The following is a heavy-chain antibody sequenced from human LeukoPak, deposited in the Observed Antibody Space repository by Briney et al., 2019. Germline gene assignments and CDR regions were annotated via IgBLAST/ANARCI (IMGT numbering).Heavy chain of an antibody. CDR2: IHHSGTT. CDR3: ARDLGSGWSPGY. Sequence: PSETLSLTCIVSGYSIDSGYFWGWIRQPPGKGLEWIGNIHHSGTTYYNPSLKSRVTISVDTSKNQFSLNLSSVTAADTAFYYCARDLGSGWSPGYWGQGTLVTVSS. V-gene: IGHV4-38-2*02. CDR1: GYSIDSGYF. D-gene: IGHD6-19*01. J-gene: IGHJ4*02.